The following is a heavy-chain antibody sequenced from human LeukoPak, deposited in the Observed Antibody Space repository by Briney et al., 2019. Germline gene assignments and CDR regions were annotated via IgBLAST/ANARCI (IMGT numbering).Heavy chain of an antibody. CDR2: IYPGDSDT. J-gene: IGHJ4*02. D-gene: IGHD3-22*01. CDR1: GYSFTSYW. Sequence: GESLKISCKGSGYSFTSYWIGWVRQMPGKGLEWMGIIYPGDSDTRYSPSFQDQVTISADKSISTAYLQWSSLKASDTAMYYCGTYYYDSSGYLTPRGYWGQGTLVTVSS. V-gene: IGHV5-51*01. CDR3: GTYYYDSSGYLTPRGY.